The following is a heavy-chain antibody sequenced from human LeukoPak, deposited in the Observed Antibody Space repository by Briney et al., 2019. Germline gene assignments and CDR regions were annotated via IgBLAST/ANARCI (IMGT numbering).Heavy chain of an antibody. V-gene: IGHV1-46*01. CDR1: GYAFTSYY. J-gene: IGHJ3*02. Sequence: GASVKVSCKASGYAFTSYYMHWVRQAPGQGLEWMGIINPSGGSTSYAQKFQGRVTMTRDMSTSTVYMELSSLRSEDTAVYYCARDKGQWLVLYAFDIWGQGTMVTVSS. CDR2: INPSGGST. CDR3: ARDKGQWLVLYAFDI. D-gene: IGHD6-19*01.